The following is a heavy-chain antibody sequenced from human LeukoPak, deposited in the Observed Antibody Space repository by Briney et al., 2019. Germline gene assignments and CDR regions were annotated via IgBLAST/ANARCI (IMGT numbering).Heavy chain of an antibody. CDR2: IRYDGSNK. CDR3: AKDNDILTGYYNLFDY. Sequence: PGGSLRLSCAASGFTFSSYGMHWVRQAPGKGLEGVAFIRYDGSNKYYADSVKGRFTISRDNSKNTLYLQMNSLRAEDTAVYYCAKDNDILTGYYNLFDYWGQGTLVTVSS. V-gene: IGHV3-30*02. CDR1: GFTFSSYG. D-gene: IGHD3-9*01. J-gene: IGHJ4*02.